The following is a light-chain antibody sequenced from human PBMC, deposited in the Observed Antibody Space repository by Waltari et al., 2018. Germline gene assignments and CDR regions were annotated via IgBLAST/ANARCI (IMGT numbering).Light chain of an antibody. CDR1: QSVSSN. V-gene: IGKV3-15*01. CDR2: GAS. Sequence: EIVMTQSPATLSVSPGERATLSCRASQSVSSNLAWYQQKPGQAPRILIYGASTRATDIPARFSGSGSGTEFTLTISSLQSGDFAVYYCQQYNNWPRTFGQGTKVEIK. J-gene: IGKJ1*01. CDR3: QQYNNWPRT.